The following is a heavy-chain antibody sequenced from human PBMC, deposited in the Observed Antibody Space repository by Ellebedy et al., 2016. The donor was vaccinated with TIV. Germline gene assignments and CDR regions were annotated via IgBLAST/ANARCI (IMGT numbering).Heavy chain of an antibody. CDR1: GYTFTTYA. CDR2: INTGNDNT. V-gene: IGHV1-3*04. CDR3: ATGYSYGYADS. Sequence: AASVKVSCKASGYTFTTYAVHWVRQAPGQRLEWMGWINTGNDNTRYSQKFQGRVTITSDTSASTAYMELSSLRSEDTAVYFCATGYSYGYADSWGQGTLVTVSS. J-gene: IGHJ4*02. D-gene: IGHD5-18*01.